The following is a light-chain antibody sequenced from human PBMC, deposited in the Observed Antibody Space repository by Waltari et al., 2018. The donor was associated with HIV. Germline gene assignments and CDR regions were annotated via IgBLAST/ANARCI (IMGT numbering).Light chain of an antibody. V-gene: IGKV1-17*01. Sequence: IQMTQSPSSLSASVGDRVTLSCRSSQVIRTDLGWYQQKPGRAPKRLIYAASTLQGGVPSKFSGSGSGTEFTLTISSLQPGDAATYYCLQYNSYPQTFGQGTRVEIK. CDR1: QVIRTD. CDR2: AAS. CDR3: LQYNSYPQT. J-gene: IGKJ1*01.